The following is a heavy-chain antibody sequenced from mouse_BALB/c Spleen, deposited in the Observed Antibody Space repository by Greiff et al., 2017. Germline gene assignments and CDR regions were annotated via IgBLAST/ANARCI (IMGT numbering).Heavy chain of an antibody. Sequence: EVQGVESGGGLVQPGGSRKLSCAASGFTFSSFGMHWVRQAPEKGLEWVAYISSGSSTIYYADTVKGRFTISRDNPKNTLFLQMTSLRSEDTAMYYCARSYDYDYYAMDYWGQGTSVTVSS. D-gene: IGHD2-4*01. CDR1: GFTFSSFG. CDR2: ISSGSSTI. V-gene: IGHV5-17*02. J-gene: IGHJ4*01. CDR3: ARSYDYDYYAMDY.